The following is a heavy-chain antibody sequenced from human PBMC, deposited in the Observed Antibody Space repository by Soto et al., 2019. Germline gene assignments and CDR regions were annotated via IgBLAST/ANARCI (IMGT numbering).Heavy chain of an antibody. V-gene: IGHV3-7*01. D-gene: IGHD3-16*01. CDR2: IKEDGSEK. CDR3: ASLGRHG. Sequence: GGSLRLSCAASGFTFSSYAMSWVRQAPGKGPGWVANIKEDGSEKNYVDSVKGRFTISRDNAKNSLYLQMNSLRAEDTAVYYCASLGRHGWGQGTTVTVSS. J-gene: IGHJ6*02. CDR1: GFTFSSYA.